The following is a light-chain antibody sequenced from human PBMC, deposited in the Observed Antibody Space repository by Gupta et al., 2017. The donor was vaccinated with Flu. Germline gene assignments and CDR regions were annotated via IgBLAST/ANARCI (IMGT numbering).Light chain of an antibody. CDR1: QSVGSRF. CDR2: GAS. V-gene: IGKV3-20*01. CDR3: QQEGNSPWT. Sequence: GERATLSCRASQSVGSRFLAWYQQKPGQAPRLLIDGASSRATGIPDRFRGSGSGTEFTLTISRLEPEDFAVYYCQQEGNSPWTFAQGTMVEIK. J-gene: IGKJ1*01.